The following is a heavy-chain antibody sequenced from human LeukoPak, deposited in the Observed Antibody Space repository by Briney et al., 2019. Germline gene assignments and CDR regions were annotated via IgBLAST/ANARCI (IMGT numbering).Heavy chain of an antibody. V-gene: IGHV4-34*01. CDR1: GGSFSGYY. D-gene: IGHD6-13*01. CDR2: INHSGST. J-gene: IGHJ5*02. CDR3: ARGEWPGNSYSSSQINWFDP. Sequence: SETLSLTCAVYGGSFSGYYWSWIRQPPGKGLEWIGEINHSGSTNYNPSLKSRVTISVDTSKNQFSLKLSSVTAADTAVYHCARGEWPGNSYSSSQINWFDPWGQGTLVTVSS.